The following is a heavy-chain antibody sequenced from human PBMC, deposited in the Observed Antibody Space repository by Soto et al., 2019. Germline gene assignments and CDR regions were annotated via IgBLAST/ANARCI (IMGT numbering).Heavy chain of an antibody. J-gene: IGHJ1*01. CDR3: ATSPIAVAVRRYFQH. CDR1: GYTFTSYG. V-gene: IGHV1-18*01. Sequence: QVQLVQSGAEVKKPGASVKVSCKASGYTFTSYGISWVRQAPGQGLEWMGWISAYNGNTNYAQKLQGRVTMTTDTSTSTVYMELRSLRSDDTAVYYCATSPIAVAVRRYFQHWGQGTLVTVSS. D-gene: IGHD6-19*01. CDR2: ISAYNGNT.